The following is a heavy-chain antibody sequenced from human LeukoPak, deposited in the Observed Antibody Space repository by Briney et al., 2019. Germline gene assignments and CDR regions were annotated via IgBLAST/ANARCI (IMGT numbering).Heavy chain of an antibody. Sequence: ASVKVSCKASGYTFTSYGISWVRQAPGQGLEWMGWISAYKGNTNYAQKLQGRVTMTTDTSTSTAYMELRSLRSDDTAVYYCARDPNYYGSGSYYNVGFFVLWGQGTLVTVSS. CDR2: ISAYKGNT. V-gene: IGHV1-18*01. CDR3: ARDPNYYGSGSYYNVGFFVL. D-gene: IGHD3-10*01. J-gene: IGHJ4*02. CDR1: GYTFTSYG.